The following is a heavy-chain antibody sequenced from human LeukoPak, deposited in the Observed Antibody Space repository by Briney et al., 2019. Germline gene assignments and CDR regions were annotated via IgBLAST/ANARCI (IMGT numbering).Heavy chain of an antibody. J-gene: IGHJ4*02. V-gene: IGHV3-74*01. D-gene: IGHD6-25*01. Sequence: GGSLRLSCVAYGFTVSNSYLSWVRQAPGKGLVWVSRIYSDGSGTNYADSVKGRFTISRDNAKNTLYLQMNSLRAEDTAVYYCARSTYYSSDWKAFDYWGQGTLVTVSS. CDR3: ARSTYYSSDWKAFDY. CDR1: GFTVSNSY. CDR2: IYSDGSGT.